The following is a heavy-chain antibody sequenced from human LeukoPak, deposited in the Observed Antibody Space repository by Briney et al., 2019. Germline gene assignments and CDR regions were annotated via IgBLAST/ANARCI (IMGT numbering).Heavy chain of an antibody. CDR2: ISAYNGNT. Sequence: ASVKISCKACGYTFTSYGISWVRQAPGQGLEWMGWISAYNGNTNYAQKLQGRVTMTTDTSTSTAYMELRSLRSDDTAVYYCAREDSSGWYSSGIDYWGQGTLVTVSS. CDR1: GYTFTSYG. CDR3: AREDSSGWYSSGIDY. V-gene: IGHV1-18*01. J-gene: IGHJ4*02. D-gene: IGHD6-19*01.